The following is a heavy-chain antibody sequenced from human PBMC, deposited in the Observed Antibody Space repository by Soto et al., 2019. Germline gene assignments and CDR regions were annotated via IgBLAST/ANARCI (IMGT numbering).Heavy chain of an antibody. D-gene: IGHD3-22*01. Sequence: ASVKVSCKVSGYTLTELSMHWVRQAPGKGLEWMGGFDPEDGETIYAQKFQGRVTMTEDTSTDTAYMELSSLRSEDTAVYYCATIIVNYYDSSGYPYFDYWGQGTLVTVSS. CDR1: GYTLTELS. CDR3: ATIIVNYYDSSGYPYFDY. CDR2: FDPEDGET. J-gene: IGHJ4*02. V-gene: IGHV1-24*01.